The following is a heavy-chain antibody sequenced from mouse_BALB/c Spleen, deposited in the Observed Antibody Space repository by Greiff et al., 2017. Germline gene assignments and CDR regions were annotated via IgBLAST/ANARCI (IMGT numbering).Heavy chain of an antibody. CDR1: GFTFSSFG. J-gene: IGHJ2*01. D-gene: IGHD1-1*01. Sequence: DVKLVESGGGLVQPGGSRKLSCAASGFTFSSFGMHWVRQAPEKGLEWVAYISSGSSTIYYADTVKGRFTISRDNPKNTLFLQMTSLRSEDTAMYYCARKLGRFHDLIDYWGQGTTLTVSS. V-gene: IGHV5-17*02. CDR3: ARKLGRFHDLIDY. CDR2: ISSGSSTI.